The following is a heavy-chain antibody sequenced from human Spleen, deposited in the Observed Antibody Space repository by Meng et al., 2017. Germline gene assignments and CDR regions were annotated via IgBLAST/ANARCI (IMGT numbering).Heavy chain of an antibody. V-gene: IGHV3-23*03. CDR1: GFAFNIYA. J-gene: IGHJ5*02. D-gene: IGHD2-2*01. CDR2: IYSDNST. Sequence: VQRVECGGGVVQPVRSLRLSCAASGFAFNIYAMSWVRQAPGRGLEWVSVIYSDNSTDYADSVKGRFTISRDNSKNTLYLQMNSLRAEDTALYYCARDLVTWGQGTLVTVSS. CDR3: ARDLVT.